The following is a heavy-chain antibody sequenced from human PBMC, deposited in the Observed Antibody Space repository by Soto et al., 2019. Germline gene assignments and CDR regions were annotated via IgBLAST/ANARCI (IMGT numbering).Heavy chain of an antibody. CDR2: ILHSGST. J-gene: IGHJ4*02. V-gene: IGHV4-34*02. CDR1: GGSFSGYY. CDR3: ARRVYNDVLTALYFDS. D-gene: IGHD3-9*01. Sequence: QVQLQQWGAGLLKPSETLSLTCAVYGGSFSGYYWTWIRQPPGKGLEWIGEILHSGSTNYNPSLKRRVTTSVDTSKIQFSLRLPSVTAADTAVYYCARRVYNDVLTALYFDSWGQGTLVTVSS.